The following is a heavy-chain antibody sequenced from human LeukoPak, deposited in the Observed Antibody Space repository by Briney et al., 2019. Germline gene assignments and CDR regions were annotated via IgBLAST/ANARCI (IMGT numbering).Heavy chain of an antibody. J-gene: IGHJ4*02. CDR2: ISSSSSYI. D-gene: IGHD2-2*01. Sequence: GGSLRLSCAASGFTFSSYSMNWVRQAPGKGLEWVSSISSSSSYIYYADSVKGRFTISRDNAKNSLYLQMNGLRAEDTAVYYCASSRQIVVVPAAAPPPEQNWGQGTLVTVSS. CDR1: GFTFSSYS. V-gene: IGHV3-21*01. CDR3: ASSRQIVVVPAAAPPPEQN.